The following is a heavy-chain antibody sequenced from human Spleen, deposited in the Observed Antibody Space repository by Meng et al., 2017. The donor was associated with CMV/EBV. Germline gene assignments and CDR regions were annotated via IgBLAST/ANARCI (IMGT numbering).Heavy chain of an antibody. J-gene: IGHJ4*02. CDR1: GFTFRSYA. CDR3: ARDHPAYCTSTSCYMD. CDR2: ITGSGATT. Sequence: GGSLRLSCAASGFTFRSYAMNWVRQAPGKGLEWVSTITGSGATTYYADSLKGRFTISRDNSKNTVYLQLNSLRAEDTAVYYCARDHPAYCTSTSCYMDWGQGTLVTVSS. V-gene: IGHV3-23*01. D-gene: IGHD2-2*02.